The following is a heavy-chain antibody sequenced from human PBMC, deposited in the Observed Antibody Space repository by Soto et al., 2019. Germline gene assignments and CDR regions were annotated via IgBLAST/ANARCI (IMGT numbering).Heavy chain of an antibody. D-gene: IGHD6-19*01. Sequence: QITLKESGPSLVNPTQTLPLTCTFSGFSLTTTGVGVVWFRQPPGKALEWLALISWDADKHYSPSLRSRLTVTKDTTKNQVVLTLTNVDPADTGTYDCAHVGGLEQWRYRRDHWGQGTRVTVSS. V-gene: IGHV2-5*02. CDR3: AHVGGLEQWRYRRDH. J-gene: IGHJ4*02. CDR1: GFSLTTTGVG. CDR2: ISWDADK.